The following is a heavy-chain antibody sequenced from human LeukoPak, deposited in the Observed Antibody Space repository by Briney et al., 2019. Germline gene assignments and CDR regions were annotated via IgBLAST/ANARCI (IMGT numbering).Heavy chain of an antibody. V-gene: IGHV1-46*01. CDR1: GYTFTSYY. CDR2: INPSGGST. CDR3: ARDGDIVVVPAAKPALWFDP. J-gene: IGHJ5*02. D-gene: IGHD2-2*01. Sequence: ASVKVSCKASGYTFTSYYMHWVRQAPGQGLERMGIINPSGGSTSYAQKFQGRVTMTRDTSTSTVYMELSSLRSEDTAVYYCARDGDIVVVPAAKPALWFDPWGQGTLVTVSS.